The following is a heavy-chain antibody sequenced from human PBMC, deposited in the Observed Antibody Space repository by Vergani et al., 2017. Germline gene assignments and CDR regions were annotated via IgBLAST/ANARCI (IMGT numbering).Heavy chain of an antibody. CDR1: GGTFTGYY. CDR3: ARDPAGYDFWSGYYLPFDY. J-gene: IGHJ4*02. V-gene: IGHV1-2*02. D-gene: IGHD3-3*01. CDR2: INPNSGGT. Sequence: QVQLVQSGAEVKKPGSSVKVSCKASGGTFTGYYMHWVRQAPGQGLEWMGWINPNSGGTNYAQKFQGRVTMTRDTSISTAYMELSRLRSDDTAVYYCARDPAGYDFWSGYYLPFDYWGQGTLVTVSS.